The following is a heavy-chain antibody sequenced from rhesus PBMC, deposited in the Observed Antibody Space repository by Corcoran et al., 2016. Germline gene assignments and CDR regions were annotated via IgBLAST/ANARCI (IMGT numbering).Heavy chain of an antibody. D-gene: IGHD1-26*01. CDR1: VGSISHNC. Sequence: QLQLQESVPGLVNPSATLSLTCALSVGSISHNCWSLIRRPPGQGLEWIGRISGSGGSSSYNPSLKSRFTSSTDTSKNQLSLQLISVTAADTAVYYCARVLITGTTRHFDYWGQGVLVTVSS. CDR3: ARVLITGTTRHFDY. J-gene: IGHJ4*01. V-gene: IGHV4-173*01. CDR2: ISGSGGSS.